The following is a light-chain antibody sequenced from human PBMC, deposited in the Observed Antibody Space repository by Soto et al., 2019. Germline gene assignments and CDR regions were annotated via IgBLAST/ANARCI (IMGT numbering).Light chain of an antibody. CDR2: DTY. J-gene: IGKJ1*01. CDR3: QQLSDSWTWT. V-gene: IGKV3-11*01. CDR1: QSVSSY. Sequence: EIVLTQSPATLSLSPGERATLSCRASQSVSSYLAWYQQKPGQAPRLLIYDTYNRATGIPARFSGSGSGTDFTLPISSLEPEDFAVYYCQQLSDSWTWTFGQGTKVEIK.